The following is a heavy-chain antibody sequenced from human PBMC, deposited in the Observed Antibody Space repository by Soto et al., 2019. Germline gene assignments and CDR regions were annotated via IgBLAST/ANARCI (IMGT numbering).Heavy chain of an antibody. CDR3: AREVDDSSGYYEDY. CDR2: IYYSGSST. V-gene: IGHV4-59*12. CDR1: GGSISSYY. D-gene: IGHD3-22*01. J-gene: IGHJ4*02. Sequence: SETLSLTCTVSGGSISSYYWSWIRQPPGKGLEWIGYIYYSGSSTSYADSVKGRFTISRDNAKNTLYLQMNSLRAEDTAVYYCAREVDDSSGYYEDYWGQGTLVTVSS.